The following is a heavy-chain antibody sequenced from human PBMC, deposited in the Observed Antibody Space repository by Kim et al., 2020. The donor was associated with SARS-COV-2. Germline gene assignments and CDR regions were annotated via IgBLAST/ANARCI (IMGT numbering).Heavy chain of an antibody. CDR2: ISSSGSTI. Sequence: GGSLRLSCAASGFTFSSYEMNWVRQAPGKGLEWVSYISSSGSTIYYADSVKGRFTISRDNAKNSLYLQMNSLRAEDTAVYYCARVHVRFLDGLRHRGMDVWGQGATVTVSS. D-gene: IGHD3-3*01. CDR1: GFTFSSYE. CDR3: ARVHVRFLDGLRHRGMDV. V-gene: IGHV3-48*03. J-gene: IGHJ6*02.